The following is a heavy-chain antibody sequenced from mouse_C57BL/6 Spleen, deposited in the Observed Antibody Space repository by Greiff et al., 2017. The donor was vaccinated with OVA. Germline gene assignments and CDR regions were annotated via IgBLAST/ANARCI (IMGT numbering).Heavy chain of an antibody. Sequence: VQLQQSGTVLARPGASVKMSCKTSGYTFTSYWMHWVKQRPGQGLEWIGAIYPGNSDTSYNQKFKGKAKLAAVTSASTAYMELSSLPNEDSAVYYCTVYDGYYFDYWGQGTTLTVSS. CDR2: IYPGNSDT. D-gene: IGHD2-3*01. CDR3: TVYDGYYFDY. V-gene: IGHV1-5*01. J-gene: IGHJ2*01. CDR1: GYTFTSYW.